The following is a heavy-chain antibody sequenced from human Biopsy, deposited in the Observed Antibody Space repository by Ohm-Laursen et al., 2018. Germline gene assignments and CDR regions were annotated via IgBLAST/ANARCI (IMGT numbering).Heavy chain of an antibody. CDR1: GYSISSDYR. V-gene: IGHV4-38-2*01. Sequence: SETLSLTCAVSGYSISSDYRWGWIRQAPGKTLEWLGNIFKDGNTHYNPSLMSRLIISIDTSKNQFSLMMTSVSGADTAVYFCARVGSGWAPFDKWGPGTLVTVSS. CDR3: ARVGSGWAPFDK. J-gene: IGHJ4*02. CDR2: IFKDGNT. D-gene: IGHD6-19*01.